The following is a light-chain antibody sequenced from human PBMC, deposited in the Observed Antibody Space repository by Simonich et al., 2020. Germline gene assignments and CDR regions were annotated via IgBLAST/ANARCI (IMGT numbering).Light chain of an antibody. CDR1: SSDVGSYNL. V-gene: IGLV2-14*02. Sequence: QSALTQPASVSGSPGQSITISCTGTSSDVGSYNLVSWYQQHPGKAPKLMIYEGSKRPSGVSNRFSGSKSGNTASLTISGLRAEDEADYYCSSYTSSSTYVVFGGGTKLTVL. J-gene: IGLJ2*01. CDR3: SSYTSSSTYVV. CDR2: EGS.